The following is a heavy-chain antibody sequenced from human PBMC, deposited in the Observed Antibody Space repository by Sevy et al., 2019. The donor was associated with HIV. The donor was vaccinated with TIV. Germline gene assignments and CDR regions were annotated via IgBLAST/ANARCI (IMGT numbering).Heavy chain of an antibody. CDR1: GFTFSTYA. Sequence: GGSLRLSCTAFGFTFSTYAMYWVRQAPGKGLEWVAVISDDGNNKDYADSVKGRFTISRDNSKNTLNLQMNSPRADDTAVYYCASHYYDSTGYYFPLEYWGQGTRVTVSS. D-gene: IGHD3-22*01. CDR2: ISDDGNNK. J-gene: IGHJ4*02. CDR3: ASHYYDSTGYYFPLEY. V-gene: IGHV3-30*04.